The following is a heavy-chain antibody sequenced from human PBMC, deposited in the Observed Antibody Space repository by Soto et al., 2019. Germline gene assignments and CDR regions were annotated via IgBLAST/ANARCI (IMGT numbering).Heavy chain of an antibody. CDR2: IYYSGST. D-gene: IGHD3-10*01. Sequence: SETLSLTCTVSGGSISSYYWSWIRQPPGKGLEWIGYIYYSGSTNYNPSLKSRVTISVDTSKNQFSLKLSSVTAADTAVYYCARGGLGYGSGSYSPYYHYYYMAVWGKGTTVTVSS. J-gene: IGHJ6*03. CDR3: ARGGLGYGSGSYSPYYHYYYMAV. CDR1: GGSISSYY. V-gene: IGHV4-59*01.